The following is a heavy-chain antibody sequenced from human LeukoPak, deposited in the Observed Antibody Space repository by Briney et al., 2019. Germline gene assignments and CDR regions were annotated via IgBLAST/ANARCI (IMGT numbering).Heavy chain of an antibody. Sequence: QAGGSLRLSCAASGFSLSDHYIDWVRQAPGKGLEWVGRTRDKAHSYTTEYAASVKGRFTISRDDSRNSLFLQMNSLKTEDTAVYYCARAREFGGRHNFDSWGQGTLVTVPS. D-gene: IGHD1-26*01. J-gene: IGHJ4*02. CDR3: ARAREFGGRHNFDS. CDR1: GFSLSDHY. CDR2: TRDKAHSYTT. V-gene: IGHV3-72*01.